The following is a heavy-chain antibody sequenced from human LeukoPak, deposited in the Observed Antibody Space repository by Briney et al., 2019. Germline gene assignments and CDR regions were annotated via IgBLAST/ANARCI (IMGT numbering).Heavy chain of an antibody. V-gene: IGHV3-74*01. CDR3: ARGRPRDAFDI. J-gene: IGHJ3*02. CDR1: GFTFSNYW. Sequence: GGSLRLSCAASGFTFSNYWMHWVRQAPGKGLVWVSRINSDGSSTNYADSVKGRFTISRDNAKNTLYLQMNSPRAEDTAVYYCARGRPRDAFDIWGQGTMVTVSS. CDR2: INSDGSST.